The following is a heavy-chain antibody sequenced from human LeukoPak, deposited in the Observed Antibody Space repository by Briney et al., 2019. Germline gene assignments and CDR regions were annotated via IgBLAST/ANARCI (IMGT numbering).Heavy chain of an antibody. D-gene: IGHD4-17*01. CDR2: ISGSGGST. CDR1: GFTFSSYA. V-gene: IGHV3-23*01. J-gene: IGHJ5*02. Sequence: PGGSLRLSCAASGFTFSSYAMSWVRQAPGKGLEWVSAISGSGGSTYYADSVKGRFTISRDNSKNTLYLQMNSLRAEDTAVYYCAKAPYYGDYVSGNWFDPWGQGTLVTVSS. CDR3: AKAPYYGDYVSGNWFDP.